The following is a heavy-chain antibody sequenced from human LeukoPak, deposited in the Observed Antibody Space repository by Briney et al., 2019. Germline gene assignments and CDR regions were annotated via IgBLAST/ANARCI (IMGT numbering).Heavy chain of an antibody. J-gene: IGHJ3*02. CDR2: INPNSGGT. CDR1: GYTFTGSY. D-gene: IGHD3-10*01. Sequence: ASVKVSCKGSGYTFTGSYMHWVRQAPGQGLEWMGWINPNSGGTSYAQKFRGRVTMTRDTSISTAYMELSRLRSDDTAIYYCARAFLWFGESFYDAYDIWGQGTMVTVSS. V-gene: IGHV1-2*02. CDR3: ARAFLWFGESFYDAYDI.